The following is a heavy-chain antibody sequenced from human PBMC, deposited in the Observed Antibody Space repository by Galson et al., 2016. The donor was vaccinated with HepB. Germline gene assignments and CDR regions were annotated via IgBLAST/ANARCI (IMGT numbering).Heavy chain of an antibody. J-gene: IGHJ5*02. CDR2: IYYSGST. CDR3: ASDQINWFDL. V-gene: IGHV4-59*01. CDR1: GDYISSSY. Sequence: ETLSLTCTVSGDYISSSYWCWIRHRPGKGLEWIGYIYYSGSTNYNPSLESRLTISVDTSQNQFSMHLSSVTAADTAVYYCASDQINWFDLWGQGTLVTVSS.